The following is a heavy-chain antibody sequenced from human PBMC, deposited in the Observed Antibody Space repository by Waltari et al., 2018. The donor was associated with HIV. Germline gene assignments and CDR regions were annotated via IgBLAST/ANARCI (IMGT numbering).Heavy chain of an antibody. CDR2: VSTYNGNT. Sequence: QGQLVQSGAEVKKPGDSVKVSCKASGYSFNHYGISWVRQAPGQGLEWMGWVSTYNGNTKYAQNLQGRVTMTTDTSTTTAYMDLRSLTSDDTAVYYCVRFGDCGGECYRYYYYGMDVWGQGTTVTVSS. J-gene: IGHJ6*02. CDR1: GYSFNHYG. D-gene: IGHD2-21*01. CDR3: VRFGDCGGECYRYYYYGMDV. V-gene: IGHV1-18*01.